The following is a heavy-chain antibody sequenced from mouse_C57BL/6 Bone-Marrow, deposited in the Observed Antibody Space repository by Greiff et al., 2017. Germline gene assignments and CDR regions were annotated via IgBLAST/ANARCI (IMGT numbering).Heavy chain of an antibody. CDR3: AKSPAGFDYYDN. V-gene: IGHV1-54*01. Sequence: QVQLQQSGAELVRPGTSVKVSCKASGYAFTNYLIEWVKQRPGQGLEWIGVINPGSGGTNYNEKFKGKATLTADKSSSTAYMQLSSLTSEDSAVYCGAKSPAGFDYYDNWYRGNTLSVSS. J-gene: IGHJ2*01. CDR1: GYAFTNYL. D-gene: IGHD3-1*01. CDR2: INPGSGGT.